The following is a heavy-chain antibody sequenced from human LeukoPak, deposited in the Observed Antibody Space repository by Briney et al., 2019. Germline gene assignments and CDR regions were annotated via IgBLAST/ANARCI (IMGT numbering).Heavy chain of an antibody. J-gene: IGHJ4*02. CDR2: MNPYRGNK. Sequence: GASGKVSCNASGHTFSRSDINAVRRATGQGPEGRGWMNPYRGNKVYAQKFKGRVTITRDTSISTPYMQLSSLRSEDTAVYYCVKGSYRQWLVRYSYFDWWHQGTLTTVS. CDR1: GHTFSRSD. V-gene: IGHV1-8*01. CDR3: VKGSYRQWLVRYSYFDW. D-gene: IGHD6-19*01.